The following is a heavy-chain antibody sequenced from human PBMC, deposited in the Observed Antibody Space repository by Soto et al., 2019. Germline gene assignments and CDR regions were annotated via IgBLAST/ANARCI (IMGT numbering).Heavy chain of an antibody. Sequence: GGSLRLSCAAFGFTFSIYCMHWVRQAPGKGLAWVAVISYDGSNKYYADSVKGRFTISRDNSKNTLYLQMNSLRAEDTAVYYCAKAPGGYLDYWGQGTLVTVSS. D-gene: IGHD3-22*01. J-gene: IGHJ4*02. CDR2: ISYDGSNK. CDR1: GFTFSIYC. CDR3: AKAPGGYLDY. V-gene: IGHV3-30*18.